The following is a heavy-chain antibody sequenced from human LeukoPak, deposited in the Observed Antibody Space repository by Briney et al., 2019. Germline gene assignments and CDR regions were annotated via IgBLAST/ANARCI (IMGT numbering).Heavy chain of an antibody. J-gene: IGHJ4*02. Sequence: SETLSLTCVVSGGSISSNTWWSWVRQPPNKGLEWIGEIYRSGSTNYNPSLKRRVSMSIDKSTNPFSLKLSSVTAADTAVYYCARSRGWLQSHPLGYWGQGTLVTVSS. CDR1: GGSISSNTW. D-gene: IGHD5-24*01. CDR3: ARSRGWLQSHPLGY. CDR2: IYRSGST. V-gene: IGHV4-4*02.